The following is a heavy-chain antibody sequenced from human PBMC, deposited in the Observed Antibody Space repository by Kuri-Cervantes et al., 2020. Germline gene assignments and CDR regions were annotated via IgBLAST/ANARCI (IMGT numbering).Heavy chain of an antibody. CDR3: ATDRGSIVGETIPWGHLDL. J-gene: IGHJ2*01. V-gene: IGHV1-24*01. D-gene: IGHD1-26*01. Sequence: ASVKVSCKVSGYTLAKLSIHWVRQAPGKGLEWMGGFDPEDGETIYAQKFQGRVTLTEDTPTDTAYMGLRRLRSEDTAVYYCATDRGSIVGETIPWGHLDLWGRGTLVTVSS. CDR1: GYTLAKLS. CDR2: FDPEDGET.